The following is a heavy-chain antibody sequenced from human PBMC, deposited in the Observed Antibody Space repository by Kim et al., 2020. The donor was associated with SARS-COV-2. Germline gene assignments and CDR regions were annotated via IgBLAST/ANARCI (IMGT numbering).Heavy chain of an antibody. Sequence: SETLSLTCTVSGGSISGSSYFWGWIRQPPGKGLEWIVSFYFSGNTYSNPSLKSRFTLFIDSSKNQFSLKLTPVTAADTAIYFCATPSTMIRGVRYFHQWGQGTLVTVSS. CDR3: ATPSTMIRGVRYFHQ. J-gene: IGHJ1*01. CDR1: GGSISGSSYF. D-gene: IGHD3-10*01. V-gene: IGHV4-39*01. CDR2: FYFSGNT.